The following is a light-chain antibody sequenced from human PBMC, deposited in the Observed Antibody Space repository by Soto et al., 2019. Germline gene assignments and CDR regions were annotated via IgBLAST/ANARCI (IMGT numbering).Light chain of an antibody. CDR3: QQCYSFPLT. Sequence: DIQMTQSPSTLSASVLDRVTITCLASQSISSWLAWYQQKPGKAPKLLIYKASTLDSGVPSRFSGSGSGTDFTLTISSLQPDDFATYYCQQCYSFPLTFGGGTKVDNK. CDR1: QSISSW. J-gene: IGKJ4*01. V-gene: IGKV1-5*03. CDR2: KAS.